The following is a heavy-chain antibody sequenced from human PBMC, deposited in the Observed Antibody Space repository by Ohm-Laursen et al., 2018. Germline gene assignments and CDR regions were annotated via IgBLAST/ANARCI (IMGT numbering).Heavy chain of an antibody. CDR2: MNPNSGNT. J-gene: IGHJ6*02. D-gene: IGHD7-27*01. CDR1: GYTFTSYD. Sequence: PSVKASCKAPGYTFTSYDINWVRQATGQGLGWMGWMNPNSGNTGYAQKFQGRVTMTRNTSISTAYMELSSLRSADTAVYYCARALGGYPISCYYGMDVWGQGTTVTVSS. V-gene: IGHV1-8*01. CDR3: ARALGGYPISCYYGMDV.